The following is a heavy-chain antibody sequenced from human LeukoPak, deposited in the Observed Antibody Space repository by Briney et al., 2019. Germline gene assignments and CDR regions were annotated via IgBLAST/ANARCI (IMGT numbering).Heavy chain of an antibody. Sequence: PSETLSLTCTVSGGSISSSSYYWGWIRQPPGKGLEWIGSIYYSGSTYYNPSLKSRVTISVDTSKNQSSLKLSSVTAADTAVYYCARGYEYYYDSSGYYNWFDPWGQGTLVTVSS. D-gene: IGHD3-22*01. CDR2: IYYSGST. V-gene: IGHV4-39*07. CDR3: ARGYEYYYDSSGYYNWFDP. CDR1: GGSISSSSYY. J-gene: IGHJ5*02.